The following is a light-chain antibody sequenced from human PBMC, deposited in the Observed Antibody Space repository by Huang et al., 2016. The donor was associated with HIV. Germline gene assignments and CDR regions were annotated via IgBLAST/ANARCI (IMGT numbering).Light chain of an antibody. J-gene: IGKJ3*01. CDR1: QSVTKY. V-gene: IGKV1-39*01. CDR3: QQSSSPPPT. Sequence: DIQMTQSPSSLSASVGDRVTITFRASQSVTKYLNWYLQKPGKAPKLLIYGSASLQTGVPSRFSGSGSGTDFTLTISSLQPEDFATYYCQQSSSPPPTFGPGTKVDIK. CDR2: GSA.